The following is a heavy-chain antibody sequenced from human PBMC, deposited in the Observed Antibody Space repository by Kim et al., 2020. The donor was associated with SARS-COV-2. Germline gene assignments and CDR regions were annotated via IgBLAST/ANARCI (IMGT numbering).Heavy chain of an antibody. J-gene: IGHJ3*02. D-gene: IGHD2-8*01. V-gene: IGHV3-33*01. CDR2: IWYDGSNK. CDR1: GFTFSSYG. CDR3: ARDPGPAYCTNGVCWARGAFDI. Sequence: GGSLRLSCAASGFTFSSYGMHWVRQAPGKGLEWVAVIWYDGSNKYYADPVKGRFTISRDNSKNTLYLQMNSLRAEDTAVYYCARDPGPAYCTNGVCWARGAFDIWGQGTMVTVSS.